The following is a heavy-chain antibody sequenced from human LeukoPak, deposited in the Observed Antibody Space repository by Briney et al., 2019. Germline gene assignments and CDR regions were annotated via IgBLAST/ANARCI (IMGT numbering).Heavy chain of an antibody. Sequence: GGSLRLSCAASGFTFSSSSMTWVRQVPGRGLEWVSYIDSSSSTIYSADSVRGRFTISRDNAENSLYLQMSSLRDEDTAVYYCARAPMVRGVITSFDQWGQGTLVTVSS. CDR2: IDSSSSTI. CDR1: GFTFSSSS. V-gene: IGHV3-48*02. D-gene: IGHD3-10*01. J-gene: IGHJ4*02. CDR3: ARAPMVRGVITSFDQ.